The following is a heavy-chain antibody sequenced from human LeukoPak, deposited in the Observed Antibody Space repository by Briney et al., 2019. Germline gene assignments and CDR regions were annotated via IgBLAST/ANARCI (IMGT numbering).Heavy chain of an antibody. CDR2: VYFSGGA. V-gene: IGHV4-59*01. J-gene: IGHJ4*02. D-gene: IGHD5-18*01. CDR1: GGSINSGY. Sequence: PSETLSLTCTVSGGSINSGYWSWIRQPPGKGLEWLGYVYFSGGANYNSPLKSRVTVSVDRSKNQFSLELRSVTAADTAVYYCASRELVDTAVVRGGYYFDYWGQGTLVTVSS. CDR3: ASRELVDTAVVRGGYYFDY.